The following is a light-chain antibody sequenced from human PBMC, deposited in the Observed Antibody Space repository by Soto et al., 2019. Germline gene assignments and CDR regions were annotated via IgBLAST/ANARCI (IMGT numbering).Light chain of an antibody. CDR2: GTT. CDR3: QQYDSPPIT. CDR1: QSVSSRY. V-gene: IGKV3-20*01. J-gene: IGKJ5*01. Sequence: EIVLTESPGTLSLSSGERGTPSCWASQSVSSRYLSWYQQQPGQAPRLLMSGTTNRATSTPDRFSGSGSGTVFTLTISRLEPEDFAVYYCQQYDSPPITFGQGTRLEIK.